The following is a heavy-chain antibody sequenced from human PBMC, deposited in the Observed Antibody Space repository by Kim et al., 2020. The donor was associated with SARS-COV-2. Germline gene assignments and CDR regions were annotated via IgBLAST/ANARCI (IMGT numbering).Heavy chain of an antibody. D-gene: IGHD3-10*01. CDR2: ISYDGSNK. Sequence: GGSLRLSCAASGFTFSTYAMHWVRQAPGKGLEWVAVISYDGSNKYYADSVKGRFTISRDNSKNTLYLQMNSLRAEDTAVYYCARDPGVVVRGVMSYWFDPWGQGTPVTVSS. J-gene: IGHJ5*02. CDR3: ARDPGVVVRGVMSYWFDP. V-gene: IGHV3-30*04. CDR1: GFTFSTYA.